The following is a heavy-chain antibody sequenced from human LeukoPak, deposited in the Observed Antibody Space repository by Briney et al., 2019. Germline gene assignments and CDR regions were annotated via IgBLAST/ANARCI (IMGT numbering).Heavy chain of an antibody. J-gene: IGHJ4*02. CDR1: GGAFSSSA. CDR3: ARGVRKVVTPKGGGVY. D-gene: IGHD4-23*01. V-gene: IGHV1-69*04. Sequence: SVKFSCKASGGAFSSSAISWAWHAHRQGLEWIGSMIPMLGIANYAQKFQGRVTITADKSTSTAYMELSSLRSEDTAVYYCARGVRKVVTPKGGGVYWYQGTRVIVTS. CDR2: MIPMLGIA.